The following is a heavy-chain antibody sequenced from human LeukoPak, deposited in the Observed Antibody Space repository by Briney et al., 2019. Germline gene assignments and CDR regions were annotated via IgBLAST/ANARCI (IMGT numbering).Heavy chain of an antibody. Sequence: PGGSLRLSCAASGSSFSRFWMHWVRQAPGKGLEWVSRVHSDGTTTNYADSVKGRFTISRDNSKNTLYLQMNSLRAEDTAVYYCAKDWGDFDWLTGGYFDYWGQGTLVTVSS. D-gene: IGHD3-9*01. CDR3: AKDWGDFDWLTGGYFDY. CDR2: VHSDGTTT. CDR1: GSSFSRFW. V-gene: IGHV3-74*01. J-gene: IGHJ4*02.